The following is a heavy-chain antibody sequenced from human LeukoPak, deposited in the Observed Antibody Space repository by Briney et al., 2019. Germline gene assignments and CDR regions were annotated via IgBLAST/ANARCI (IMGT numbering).Heavy chain of an antibody. CDR2: ISSSGSTI. J-gene: IGHJ6*02. V-gene: IGHV3-48*03. CDR3: ARDPPDYSNYYYYGMDV. D-gene: IGHD4-11*01. Sequence: PGGSLRLSCAASGFTFSSYEMNWVRQAPGEGLEWVSYISSSGSTIYYADSVKGRFTISRDNAKNSLYLQMNSLRAEDTAVYYCARDPPDYSNYYYYGMDVWGQGTTVTVSS. CDR1: GFTFSSYE.